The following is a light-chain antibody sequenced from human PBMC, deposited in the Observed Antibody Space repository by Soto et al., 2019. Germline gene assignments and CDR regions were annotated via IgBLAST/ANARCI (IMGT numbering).Light chain of an antibody. CDR3: TSYAGSDIYVV. CDR2: EVT. V-gene: IGLV2-8*01. J-gene: IGLJ2*01. Sequence: QSALTQPPSASGSPGQSVTISCTGTSSDVGGYNYVSWYQQHPGEAPKLMIYEVTKRPSGVPDRFSGSKSGNTASLTVSGLQADDEADYYCTSYAGSDIYVVFGGGTKVTVL. CDR1: SSDVGGYNY.